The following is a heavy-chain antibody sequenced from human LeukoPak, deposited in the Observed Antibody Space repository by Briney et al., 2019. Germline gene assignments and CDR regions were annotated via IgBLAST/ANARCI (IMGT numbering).Heavy chain of an antibody. J-gene: IGHJ4*02. CDR3: AKESGKFDY. Sequence: PGGSLRLSCVASGLNFDDSAMHWVRQAPGKGLEWVSLLSADGGSTFSADSVKGRFSISRHNSKNSLYLQMNSLRSGDTAMYYCAKESGKFDYWGQGTLVAVSS. V-gene: IGHV3-43*02. CDR2: LSADGGST. CDR1: GLNFDDSA.